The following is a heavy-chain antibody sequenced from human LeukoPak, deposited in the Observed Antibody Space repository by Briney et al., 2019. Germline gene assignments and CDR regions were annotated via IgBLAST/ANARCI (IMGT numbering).Heavy chain of an antibody. CDR1: GFTFSSYG. CDR3: ARDRSSGWYNWFDP. V-gene: IGHV3-21*01. Sequence: GGSLRLSCAASGFTFSSYGMSWVRQAPGKGLEWVSSISSSSSYIYYADSVKGRFTISRDNAKNSLYLQMNSLRAEDTAVYYCARDRSSGWYNWFDPWGQGTLVTVSS. CDR2: ISSSSSYI. D-gene: IGHD6-19*01. J-gene: IGHJ5*02.